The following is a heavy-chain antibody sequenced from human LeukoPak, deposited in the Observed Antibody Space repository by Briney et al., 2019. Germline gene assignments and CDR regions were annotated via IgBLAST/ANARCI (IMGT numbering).Heavy chain of an antibody. CDR2: INPNSGGT. Sequence: ASVKVSCKASGYTFTGYYMHWVRQAPGQGLEWMGWINPNSGGTNYAQKFQGRVTMTRDTSISTAYMELSRLRSDDTAVYYCARARPTVTTGGDFDYWGQGTLVTVSS. CDR1: GYTFTGYY. J-gene: IGHJ4*02. V-gene: IGHV1-2*02. CDR3: ARARPTVTTGGDFDY. D-gene: IGHD4-17*01.